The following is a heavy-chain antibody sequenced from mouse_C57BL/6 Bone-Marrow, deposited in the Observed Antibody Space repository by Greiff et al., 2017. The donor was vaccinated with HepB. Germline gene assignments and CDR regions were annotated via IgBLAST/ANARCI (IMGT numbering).Heavy chain of an antibody. CDR1: GFTFSDYG. J-gene: IGHJ3*01. CDR2: ISNLAYSI. Sequence: EVKLVESGGGLVQPGGSLKLSCAASGFTFSDYGMAWVRQAPRKGPEWVAFISNLAYSIYYADTVTGRFTISREKAKNTLYLEMSSLRSEDTAMYYCARPYGNYPAWFAYWGQGTLVTVSA. D-gene: IGHD2-1*01. CDR3: ARPYGNYPAWFAY. V-gene: IGHV5-15*01.